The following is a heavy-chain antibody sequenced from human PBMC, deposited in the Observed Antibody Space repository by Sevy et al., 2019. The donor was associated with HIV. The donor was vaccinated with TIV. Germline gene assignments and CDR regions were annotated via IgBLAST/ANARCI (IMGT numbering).Heavy chain of an antibody. J-gene: IGHJ3*02. V-gene: IGHV3-23*01. Sequence: GGSLRLSCAASGFTFSSYAMSWVRQAPGKGLEWVSAISGSGGSTYYADSVKGRFTISRDNSKNTLYLQMNSLRAEDTAVYYCAKDGNTMVRGVINEAFDIWGQGTMVTVSS. CDR1: GFTFSSYA. CDR3: AKDGNTMVRGVINEAFDI. D-gene: IGHD3-10*01. CDR2: ISGSGGST.